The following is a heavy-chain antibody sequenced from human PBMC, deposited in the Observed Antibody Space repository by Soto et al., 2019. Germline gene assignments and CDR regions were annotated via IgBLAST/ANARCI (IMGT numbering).Heavy chain of an antibody. CDR1: GGSLSDYF. CDR2: INHLGSI. D-gene: IGHD2-21*01. V-gene: IGHV4-34*01. CDR3: ARGGISHWAYFYYMDV. Sequence: QVQLQQWGAGLLKPSETLSLTCVVSGGSLSDYFWSWIRQPPGMALEWIGEINHLGSINYNPPLKNRVTTSVDTSNNQFSLTLNSVTAADTATYYCARGGISHWAYFYYMDVWDRGTTVTVSS. J-gene: IGHJ6*03.